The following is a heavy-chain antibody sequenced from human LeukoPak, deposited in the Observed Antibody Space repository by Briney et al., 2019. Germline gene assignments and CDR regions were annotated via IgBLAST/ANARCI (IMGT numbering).Heavy chain of an antibody. CDR1: GGSISTSNYY. Sequence: SETLSLTCTVSGGSISTSNYYWGWIRQPPGKGLEWIGTIYYSGRTYSNPSLKSRVTISLDTSKNQFSLKLNSVTAADTAMYYCAREYSTSSYFDYWGQGTRVTVS. J-gene: IGHJ4*02. D-gene: IGHD6-6*01. V-gene: IGHV4-39*07. CDR3: AREYSTSSYFDY. CDR2: IYYSGRT.